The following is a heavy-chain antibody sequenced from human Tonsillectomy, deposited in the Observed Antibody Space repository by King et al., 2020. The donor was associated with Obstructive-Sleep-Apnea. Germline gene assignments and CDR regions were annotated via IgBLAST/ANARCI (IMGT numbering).Heavy chain of an antibody. V-gene: IGHV4-34*01. CDR3: GRGSGAADVNWFDP. CDR1: GGSFSDYY. D-gene: IGHD6-13*01. Sequence: VQLQQWGAGLLKPSETLSLTCAVYGGSFSDYYWSWIRQPPGKGLEWIGEISHSGSANYNPSLTGRVTISVNMSKNQFSLKLTSVTAADTAVYYCGRGSGAADVNWFDPWGQGALVTVSS. J-gene: IGHJ5*02. CDR2: ISHSGSA.